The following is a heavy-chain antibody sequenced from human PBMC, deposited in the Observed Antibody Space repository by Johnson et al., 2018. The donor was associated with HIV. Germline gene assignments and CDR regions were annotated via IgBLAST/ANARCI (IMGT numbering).Heavy chain of an antibody. CDR3: AREGAWAVRPGAFDI. Sequence: VQLVESGGGLVQPGGSLRLSCAASGFTFSSYDMHWVRQATGKGLEWVSAIGTAGDTYYPGSVKGRFTISRENAKNSLYLQMNSLRVEDTAVYYCAREGAWAVRPGAFDIWGQGTMVTVSS. V-gene: IGHV3-13*01. CDR1: GFTFSSYD. D-gene: IGHD1-1*01. J-gene: IGHJ3*02. CDR2: IGTAGDT.